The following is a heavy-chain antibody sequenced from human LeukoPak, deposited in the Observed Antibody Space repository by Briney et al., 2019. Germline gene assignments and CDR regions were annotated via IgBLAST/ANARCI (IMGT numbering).Heavy chain of an antibody. CDR1: GYTFTGYY. CDR2: INPRGGST. V-gene: IGHV1-46*01. J-gene: IGHJ4*02. D-gene: IGHD1-26*01. CDR3: ARGRPVGETRDPFDY. Sequence: ASVKVSCKASGYTFTGYYMHWVRQAPGQGLEWMGIINPRGGSTTYPQKFQDRITMTRDTSTTTVHLEVSSLTSEDTAVYYCARGRPVGETRDPFDYWGQGTLVTVSS.